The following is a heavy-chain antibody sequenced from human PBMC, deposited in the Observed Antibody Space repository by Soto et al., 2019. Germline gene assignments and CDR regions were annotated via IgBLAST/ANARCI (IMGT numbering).Heavy chain of an antibody. D-gene: IGHD1-26*01. Sequence: GALRLSCVASGFTCSSYDMSWVRQAPGKGLEWVSAISGSGGSTYYADSVKGRFTISRDNSKNTLYLQMNSLRAEDTAVYYCAKDREGATTSPYYFDYWGQGTLVTVSS. CDR1: GFTCSSYD. CDR3: AKDREGATTSPYYFDY. CDR2: ISGSGGST. J-gene: IGHJ4*02. V-gene: IGHV3-23*01.